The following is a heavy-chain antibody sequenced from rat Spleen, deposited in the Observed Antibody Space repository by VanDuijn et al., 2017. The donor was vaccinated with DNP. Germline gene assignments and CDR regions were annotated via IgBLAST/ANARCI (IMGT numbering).Heavy chain of an antibody. Sequence: EVQLVETGGGLVQPGKSLKLSCVASGFTFNGYWMFWIRQAPGKGLEWVASINTDGGSTYYPGSVKGRFTISRDNAEDTVYLQMNSLRSEDTATYYCEKEHHGYNYHYYYAMDAWGQGTSVTVSS. CDR2: INTDGGST. CDR1: GFTFNGYW. CDR3: EKEHHGYNYHYYYAMDA. J-gene: IGHJ4*01. D-gene: IGHD1-4*01. V-gene: IGHV5-58*01.